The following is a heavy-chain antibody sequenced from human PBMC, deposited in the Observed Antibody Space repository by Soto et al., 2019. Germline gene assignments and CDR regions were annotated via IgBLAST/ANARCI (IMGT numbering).Heavy chain of an antibody. Sequence: ASVKVSCKASGYTFTSYAMHWVRQAPGQRLEWMGWINAGNGNTKYSQKFQGRVTITRDTSASTAYMELSSLRSEDTAVYYCARVVDYGDYYFDYWGQGTLVTVSS. CDR2: INAGNGNT. CDR3: ARVVDYGDYYFDY. J-gene: IGHJ4*02. CDR1: GYTFTSYA. V-gene: IGHV1-3*01. D-gene: IGHD4-17*01.